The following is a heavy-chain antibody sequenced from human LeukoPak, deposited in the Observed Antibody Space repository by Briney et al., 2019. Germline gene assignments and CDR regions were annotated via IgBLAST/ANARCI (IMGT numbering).Heavy chain of an antibody. CDR2: ISAYNGNT. V-gene: IGHV1-18*01. D-gene: IGHD3-3*01. CDR3: ARATAPVLRFLEWLSRDDYYYGMDV. CDR1: GYTFTSYG. Sequence: ASVKVSCKAFGYTFTSYGISWVRQAPGQGLEWMGWISAYNGNTNYAQKLQGRVTMTTDTSTSTAYMELRSLRSDDTAVYYCARATAPVLRFLEWLSRDDYYYGMDVWGQGTTVTVSS. J-gene: IGHJ6*02.